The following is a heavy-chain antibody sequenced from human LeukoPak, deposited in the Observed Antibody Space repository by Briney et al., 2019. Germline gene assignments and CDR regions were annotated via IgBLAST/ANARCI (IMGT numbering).Heavy chain of an antibody. CDR1: GFTVSSNY. D-gene: IGHD4-17*01. V-gene: IGHV3-21*01. Sequence: GGSLRLSCAASGFTVSSNYMSWVRQAPGKGLEWVSSISSSGSYIYYADSVKGRFTISRDNAKNSLYLQMNSLRAEDTAVYYCARAVYGFDAFDIWGQGTMVTVSS. J-gene: IGHJ3*02. CDR3: ARAVYGFDAFDI. CDR2: ISSSGSYI.